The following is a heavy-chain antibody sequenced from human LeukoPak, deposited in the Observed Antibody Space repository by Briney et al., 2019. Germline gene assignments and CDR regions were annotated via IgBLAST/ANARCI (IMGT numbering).Heavy chain of an antibody. CDR3: ARGSSLSGYSYGFDY. CDR1: GFTFSSHP. D-gene: IGHD5-18*01. V-gene: IGHV3-23*01. Sequence: GGSLRLSCAVSGFTFSSHPMNWVRQAPGKGLEWVSSISGSGSTTHYADSVKGRFTISRHNSKNTLYLQMNSLRAEDTAVYYCARGSSLSGYSYGFDYWGQGTLVTVSS. CDR2: ISGSGSTT. J-gene: IGHJ4*02.